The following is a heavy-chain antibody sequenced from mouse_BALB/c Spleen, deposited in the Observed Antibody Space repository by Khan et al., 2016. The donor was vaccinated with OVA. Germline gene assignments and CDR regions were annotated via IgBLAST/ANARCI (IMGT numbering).Heavy chain of an antibody. V-gene: IGHV1-69*02. CDR1: GYTFTNHW. CDR2: IYPSDSYT. J-gene: IGHJ2*01. Sequence: QVQLQQPGAELVRPGTSVKLSCQASGYTFTNHWINWVKQRPGQGLEWIGNIYPSDSYTNYNHHFKDKATLTVAKSSSAASLQLSRPTSEASAVFDGTRGDPGSVDYGGQGTTLTVSS. CDR3: TRGDPGSVDY.